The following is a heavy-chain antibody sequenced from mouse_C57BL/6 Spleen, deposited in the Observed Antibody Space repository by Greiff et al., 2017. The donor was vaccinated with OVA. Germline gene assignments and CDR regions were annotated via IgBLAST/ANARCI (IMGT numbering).Heavy chain of an antibody. CDR3: AKEGGNGNPVDY. D-gene: IGHD2-1*01. Sequence: VQLQQSGAELVRPGTSVKVSCKASGYAFPNYLIEWVKQRPGQGLEWIGVINPGSGGTNYNEKFKGKATLTADKSSSTAYMQLSSLTSEDSAVYFCAKEGGNGNPVDYWGQGTSVTVSS. CDR1: GYAFPNYL. J-gene: IGHJ4*01. V-gene: IGHV1-54*01. CDR2: INPGSGGT.